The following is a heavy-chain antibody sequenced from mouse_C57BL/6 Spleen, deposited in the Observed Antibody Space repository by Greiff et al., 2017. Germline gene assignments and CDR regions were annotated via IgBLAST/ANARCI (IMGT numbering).Heavy chain of an antibody. D-gene: IGHD6-1*01. V-gene: IGHV1-52*01. CDR1: GYTFTSYW. CDR3: ARGHGNPPRVAY. J-gene: IGHJ3*01. Sequence: QVQLQQPGAELVRPGSSVKLSCKASGYTFTSYWMHWVKQRPIQGLEWIGNIDPSDSETHYNQKFKDKATLTVDKSSSTAYMQLSSLTSEDSAVYYCARGHGNPPRVAYWGQGTLVTVSA. CDR2: IDPSDSET.